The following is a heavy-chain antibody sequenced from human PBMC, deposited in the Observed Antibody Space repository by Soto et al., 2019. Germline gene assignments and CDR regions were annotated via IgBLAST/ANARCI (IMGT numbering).Heavy chain of an antibody. Sequence: EVQLVESGGGLVQPGGSLRLSCAASGFTFSSYWMSWVRQAPGKGLEWVANIKQDGSEKYYVDSVKGRFTISRDNAKNSQYLQMNSLRDEDTAVYYCARASGYYYDSSGYYGRNDAFDIWGQGTMVTVPS. CDR2: IKQDGSEK. V-gene: IGHV3-7*05. CDR3: ARASGYYYDSSGYYGRNDAFDI. CDR1: GFTFSSYW. D-gene: IGHD3-22*01. J-gene: IGHJ3*02.